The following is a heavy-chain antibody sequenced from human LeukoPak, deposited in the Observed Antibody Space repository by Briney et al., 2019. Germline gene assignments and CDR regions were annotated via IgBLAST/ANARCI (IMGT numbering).Heavy chain of an antibody. J-gene: IGHJ1*01. CDR1: GGTFSSYA. D-gene: IGHD3-22*01. CDR2: IIPIFGTA. Sequence: SVKVSCKASGGTFSSYAISWVRQAPGQGLEWMGRIIPIFGTANYAQRFQGRVTITTDESTSTAYMELSSLRSEDTAVYYCARGGVTYYYDSSGYSVNLREYFQHWGQGTLVTVSS. V-gene: IGHV1-69*05. CDR3: ARGGVTYYYDSSGYSVNLREYFQH.